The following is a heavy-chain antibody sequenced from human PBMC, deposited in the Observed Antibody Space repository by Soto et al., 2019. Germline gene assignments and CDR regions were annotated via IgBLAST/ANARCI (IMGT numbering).Heavy chain of an antibody. Sequence: GESLKISCNGSGYSFTSYWIGWVRQMPGKGLEWMGIIYPGDSDTRYSPSFQGQVTISADKSISTAYLQWSSLKASDTAMYYCARIRDWNYYYYGMDVWGQGTTVTVSS. CDR2: IYPGDSDT. CDR3: ARIRDWNYYYYGMDV. J-gene: IGHJ6*02. CDR1: GYSFTSYW. V-gene: IGHV5-51*01. D-gene: IGHD1-1*01.